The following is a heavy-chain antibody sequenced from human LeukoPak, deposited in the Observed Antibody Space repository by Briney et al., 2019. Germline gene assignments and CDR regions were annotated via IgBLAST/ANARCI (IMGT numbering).Heavy chain of an antibody. CDR1: GFTFSDYY. CDR3: ARARDGYNSGAFDI. V-gene: IGHV3-11*04. CDR2: ISSSGSTI. D-gene: IGHD5-24*01. J-gene: IGHJ3*02. Sequence: PGGSLRLSCAASGFTFSDYYMSWISQAPGKWLEWVSYISSSGSTIYYADSVKGRFTISRDNAKNSLYLQMNSLRAEDTAVYYCARARDGYNSGAFDIWGQGTMVTVSS.